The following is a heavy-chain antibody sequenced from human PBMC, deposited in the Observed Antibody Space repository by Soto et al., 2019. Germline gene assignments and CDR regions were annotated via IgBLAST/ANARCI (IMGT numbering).Heavy chain of an antibody. Sequence: ASVKVSCKASGYTFTGYDLHWVRQAPGQGLEWMGYINPDSGRTRYAQKFQGTVTMTRDTSITTAYLELSSLKYDDSAIFYCALSFSQTNIDVWGQGTTVTVSS. V-gene: IGHV1-2*02. CDR3: ALSFSQTNIDV. CDR1: GYTFTGYD. J-gene: IGHJ6*01. CDR2: INPDSGRT.